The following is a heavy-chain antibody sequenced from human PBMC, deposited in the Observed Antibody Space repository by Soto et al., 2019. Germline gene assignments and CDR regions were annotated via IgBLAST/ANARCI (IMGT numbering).Heavy chain of an antibody. CDR1: CDSINNYY. V-gene: IGHV4-59*01. CDR2: YXYGGKX. CDR3: AGDVIGGRYRFDF. D-gene: IGHD1-26*01. Sequence: XXTLSLTCTVSCDSINNYYWNWIRQPPGXGLEWIEYYXYGGKXNYNHSLKSRVXTSVDSSXXQFSPKLTYVTAEDTAVYYCAGDVIGGRYRFDFWGNGILVTVYS. J-gene: IGHJ4*01.